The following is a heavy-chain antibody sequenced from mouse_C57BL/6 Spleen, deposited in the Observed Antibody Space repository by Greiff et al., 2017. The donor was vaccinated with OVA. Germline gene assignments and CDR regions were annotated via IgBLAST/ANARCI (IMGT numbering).Heavy chain of an antibody. CDR1: GFTFSDYY. Sequence: EVKLVESGGGLVQPGGSLKLSCAASGFTFSDYYMYWVRQTPEKRLEWVAYISNGGGSTYYPDTVKGRFTISRDNAKNTLYLQMSRLKSEDTAMYYCARHDSLYYAMDYWGQGTSVTVSS. V-gene: IGHV5-12*01. CDR3: ARHDSLYYAMDY. J-gene: IGHJ4*01. D-gene: IGHD2-4*01. CDR2: ISNGGGST.